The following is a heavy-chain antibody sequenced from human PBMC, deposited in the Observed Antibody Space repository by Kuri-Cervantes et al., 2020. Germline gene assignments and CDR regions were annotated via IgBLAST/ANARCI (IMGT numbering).Heavy chain of an antibody. CDR1: GFPVSDKN. CDR3: GAPGVFGVPRLLDF. Sequence: GESLKISCVASGFPVSDKNVSWVRQAPGKGLEWVSSISSSSSYIYHADSVKGRFTISRDNSKNTLYLQMNILRVEDTAVYYCGAPGVFGVPRLLDFWGQGTLVTISS. CDR2: ISSSSSYI. V-gene: IGHV3-21*01. J-gene: IGHJ4*02. D-gene: IGHD3-3*01.